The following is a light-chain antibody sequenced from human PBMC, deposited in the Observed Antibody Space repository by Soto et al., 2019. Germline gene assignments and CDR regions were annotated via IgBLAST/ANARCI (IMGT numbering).Light chain of an antibody. J-gene: IGKJ2*01. CDR1: QSVSSY. CDR2: DAS. CDR3: QQRSNWRYT. Sequence: EIVLTQSPATLSSSPGEIATLSCRASQSVSSYLACLIYDASNRATGIPAGFSGSGSGTDVTPTISSLEPEDFAVYDCQQRSNWRYTFGHGTNLEIK. V-gene: IGKV3-11*01.